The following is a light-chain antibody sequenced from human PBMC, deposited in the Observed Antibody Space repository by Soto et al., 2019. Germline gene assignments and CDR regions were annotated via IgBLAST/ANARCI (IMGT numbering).Light chain of an antibody. J-gene: IGKJ1*01. CDR2: KAS. Sequence: DIQMTQSPSTLSASVGDRVTITCRASQSISSWLAWYQQKPGKAPKLLIYKASSIETGVPSRFSGSGSGTEFTLTISSLQPDDFATYYCQQYNSYPPWTFGQGTKVEIK. CDR3: QQYNSYPPWT. CDR1: QSISSW. V-gene: IGKV1-5*03.